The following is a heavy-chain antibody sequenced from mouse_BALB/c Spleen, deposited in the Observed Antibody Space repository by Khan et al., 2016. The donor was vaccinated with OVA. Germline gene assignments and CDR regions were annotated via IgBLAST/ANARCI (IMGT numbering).Heavy chain of an antibody. CDR2: IWSGGST. CDR1: GFSLTSYG. J-gene: IGHJ4*01. Sequence: QVQLQQPGPGLVQPSQSLSITCTVSGFSLTSYGVPWVRQSPGKGLEWLGVIWSGGSTDYNSAFISRLTISKDNSKSQVFFKMNSLQANDTAIYYCARTDVSYGNYGDYYTMDYWGQGTSVTVSS. D-gene: IGHD2-1*01. CDR3: ARTDVSYGNYGDYYTMDY. V-gene: IGHV2-2*02.